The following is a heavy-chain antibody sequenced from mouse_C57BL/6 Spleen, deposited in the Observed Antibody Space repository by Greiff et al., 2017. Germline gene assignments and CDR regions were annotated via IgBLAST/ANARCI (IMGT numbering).Heavy chain of an antibody. Sequence: EVNLVESGGDLVKPGGSLKLSCAASGFTFSSYGMSWVRQTPDKRLEWVATISSGGSYTYYPDSVKGRFTISRDNAKNTLYLQMSSLKSEDTAMYYCARLYGNYGDYYAMDYWGQGTSVTVSS. J-gene: IGHJ4*01. V-gene: IGHV5-6*01. CDR3: ARLYGNYGDYYAMDY. CDR2: ISSGGSYT. CDR1: GFTFSSYG. D-gene: IGHD2-1*01.